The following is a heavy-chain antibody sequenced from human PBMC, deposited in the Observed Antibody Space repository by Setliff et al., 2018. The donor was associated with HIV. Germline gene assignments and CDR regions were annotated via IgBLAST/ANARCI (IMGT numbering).Heavy chain of an antibody. CDR3: TRWPREVAEMGGAFDS. V-gene: IGHV3-11*01. Sequence: LSLTCSVSGGSISSGGYYWSWIRQAPGKGLEWVSYISSSGSTIYYADSVKGRFTISRDNAKNSLYLQMDSLSAEDTAVYYCTRWPREVAEMGGAFDSWGQGTMVTVSS. J-gene: IGHJ3*02. CDR1: GGSISSGGYY. D-gene: IGHD3-16*01. CDR2: ISSSGSTI.